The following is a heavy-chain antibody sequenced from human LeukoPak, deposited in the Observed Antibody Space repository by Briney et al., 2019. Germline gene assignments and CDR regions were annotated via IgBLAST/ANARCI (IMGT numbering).Heavy chain of an antibody. CDR3: ARDPYPDYGGSPATYYYYNMDL. V-gene: IGHV3-30*04. CDR2: ISYDGSNK. Sequence: GGSLRLSCAASGFTFSSYAMHWVRQAPGKGLEWVAVISYDGSNKYYADSVKGRFTISRDNSKNTLYLQMNSLRAEDTAVYYCARDPYPDYGGSPATYYYYNMDLWGKGTTVTVSS. CDR1: GFTFSSYA. D-gene: IGHD4-23*01. J-gene: IGHJ6*03.